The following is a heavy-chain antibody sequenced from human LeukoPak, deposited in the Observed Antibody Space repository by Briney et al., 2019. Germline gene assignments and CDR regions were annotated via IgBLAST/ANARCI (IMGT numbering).Heavy chain of an antibody. CDR3: ASEGYSSSWYDHYYGMDV. Sequence: ASVKVSCKASGSTFSSYAISWVRQAPGQGLEWMGGIIPIFGTANYAQKFQGRVTITTDESTSTAYMELSSLRSEDTAVYYCASEGYSSSWYDHYYGMDVWGQGTTVTVSS. V-gene: IGHV1-69*05. J-gene: IGHJ6*02. CDR1: GSTFSSYA. D-gene: IGHD6-13*01. CDR2: IIPIFGTA.